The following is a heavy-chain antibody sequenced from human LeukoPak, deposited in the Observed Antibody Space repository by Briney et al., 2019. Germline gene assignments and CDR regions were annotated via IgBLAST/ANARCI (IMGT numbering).Heavy chain of an antibody. D-gene: IGHD3-22*01. J-gene: IGHJ4*02. Sequence: PRGSLRLSCAASGFTFNNYGMSWVRQAPGKGLEWGSGISASGGSTYYADSVKGRFTISRDNSKNTLYLQMNSLRAEDTAVYYCAKGHGGLVVSPNDSWGQGTLVTVSS. CDR3: AKGHGGLVVSPNDS. CDR2: ISASGGST. V-gene: IGHV3-23*01. CDR1: GFTFNNYG.